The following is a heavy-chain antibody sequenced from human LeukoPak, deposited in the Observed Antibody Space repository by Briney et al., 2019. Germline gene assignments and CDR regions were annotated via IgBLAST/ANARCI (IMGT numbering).Heavy chain of an antibody. J-gene: IGHJ6*03. CDR2: ISSSGSTI. V-gene: IGHV3-48*03. D-gene: IGHD5-24*01. CDR3: ARGLDGYYYYYYMDV. Sequence: GGSLRLSCAASGFTFSSYEMNWVRQAPGKGLEWVSYISSSGSTIYYADSVKGLFTISTDNAKNSLYLQMNSLRAEDTAVYYCARGLDGYYYYYYMDVWGKGTTVTISS. CDR1: GFTFSSYE.